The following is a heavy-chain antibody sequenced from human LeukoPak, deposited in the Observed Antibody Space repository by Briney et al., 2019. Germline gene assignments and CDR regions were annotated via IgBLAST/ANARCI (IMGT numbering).Heavy chain of an antibody. CDR1: GYTFTSYA. CDR2: INAGNGNT. CDR3: ARPCGGYDSSGYYYGCSAFDY. J-gene: IGHJ4*02. D-gene: IGHD3-22*01. Sequence: ASVKVSCKASGYTFTSYAMHWVRQAPGQRLEWMGWINAGNGNTKYSQKFQGRVTITRDTSASTAYMELSSLRSEDTAVYYCARPCGGYDSSGYYYGCSAFDYWGQGTLVTVSS. V-gene: IGHV1-3*01.